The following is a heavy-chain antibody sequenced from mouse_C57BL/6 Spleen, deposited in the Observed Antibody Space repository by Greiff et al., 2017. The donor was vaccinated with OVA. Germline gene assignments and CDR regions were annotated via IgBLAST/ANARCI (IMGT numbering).Heavy chain of an antibody. CDR1: GYTFTSYW. Sequence: QVQLQQSGAELVKPGASVKMSCKASGYTFTSYWITWVKQRPGQGLEWIGDIYPGSGSTNYNEKFKSKATLTVDTSSSTAYMQLSSLTSEDSAVYYCARKSDYGTKAWFAYWGQGTLVTVSA. CDR2: IYPGSGST. D-gene: IGHD1-1*01. CDR3: ARKSDYGTKAWFAY. V-gene: IGHV1-55*01. J-gene: IGHJ3*01.